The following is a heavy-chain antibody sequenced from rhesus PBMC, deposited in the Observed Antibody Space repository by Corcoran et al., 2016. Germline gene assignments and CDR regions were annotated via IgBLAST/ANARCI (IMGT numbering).Heavy chain of an antibody. CDR3: ARDPSFDY. CDR2: IYGSGSST. Sequence: QVQLQESGPGLVKPSETLSVTCAVSGGSISSSYWSWIRQAPGKGREWIGYIYGSGSSTNYTPSLKSRVTLSVDTSKNQLSLKLSSVTTADTAVYYCARDPSFDYWGQGVLVTVSS. J-gene: IGHJ4*01. V-gene: IGHV4-169*02. CDR1: GGSISSSY.